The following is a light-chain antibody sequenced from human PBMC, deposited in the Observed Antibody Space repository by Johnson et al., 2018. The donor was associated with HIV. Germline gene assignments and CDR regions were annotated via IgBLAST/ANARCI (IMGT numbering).Light chain of an antibody. Sequence: QPVLTQPPSMSAAPGQRVTISCSGSSSNIGNNYVSWYQQVPGAAPKLLIYDNNKRPSGIPDRFSGSKSGTSATLGITVLQTGDEADYYCGTWDSSLSAYVFGTGTKVTVL. CDR1: SSNIGNNY. CDR3: GTWDSSLSAYV. CDR2: DNN. J-gene: IGLJ1*01. V-gene: IGLV1-51*01.